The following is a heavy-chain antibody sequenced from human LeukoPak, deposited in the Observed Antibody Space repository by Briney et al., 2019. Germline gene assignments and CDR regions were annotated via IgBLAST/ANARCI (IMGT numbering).Heavy chain of an antibody. CDR1: GGSIGTYY. CDR2: IYYSGST. Sequence: SETLSLTCTVSGGSIGTYYWSWIRQPPGKGLEWIGYIYYSGSTNYSPSLKSRVSILLDTSKNQFSLKLSSVTAADTAVYYCARYSYYLYYFGVDVWGQGTTVTVSS. D-gene: IGHD1-26*01. CDR3: ARYSYYLYYFGVDV. V-gene: IGHV4-59*01. J-gene: IGHJ6*02.